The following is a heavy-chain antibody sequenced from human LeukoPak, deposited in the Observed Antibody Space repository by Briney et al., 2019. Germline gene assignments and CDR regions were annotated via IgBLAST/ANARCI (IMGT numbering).Heavy chain of an antibody. CDR3: AREGSSAYAWFDP. D-gene: IGHD3-22*01. V-gene: IGHV4-4*07. CDR1: GGSISGYY. Sequence: SETLSLTCTVSGGSISGYYWSWIRQPAGKGLEWIGHIYTSGTTNYNPSLRSRVTMSIDTSKNQFSLKLSSVTAADTAVYYCAREGSSAYAWFDPWGQGTLVTVSS. J-gene: IGHJ5*02. CDR2: IYTSGTT.